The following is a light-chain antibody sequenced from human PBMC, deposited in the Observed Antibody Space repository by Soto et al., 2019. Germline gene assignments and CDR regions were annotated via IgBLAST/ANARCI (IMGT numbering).Light chain of an antibody. CDR3: SIYAGGDSVI. J-gene: IGLJ2*01. CDR2: EVT. V-gene: IGLV2-8*02. Sequence: QSALTQPPSASRSPGQSVTISCTGTSSAVDSYFYVSWYQQHPGKAPKLIIYEVTKRPSGVPDRFTGSKTSNTASLTVSGLQVEDESDYYCSIYAGGDSVIFGGGTKLTVL. CDR1: SSAVDSYFY.